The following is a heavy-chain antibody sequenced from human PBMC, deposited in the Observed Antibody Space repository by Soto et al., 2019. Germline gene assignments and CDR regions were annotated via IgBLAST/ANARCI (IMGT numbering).Heavy chain of an antibody. J-gene: IGHJ6*02. CDR2: IYYSGST. CDR3: STQRNITCMDV. D-gene: IGHD5-18*01. Sequence: SETLSLTCTVSGGSISSGGYYWSWVRQPPGKGLEWIGNIYYSGSTYYNPSLKSRVTISVDTSKDQFSLKLSSVTAADTAVYFCSTQRNITCMDVWGQGITVTVSS. CDR1: GGSISSGGYY. V-gene: IGHV4-31*03.